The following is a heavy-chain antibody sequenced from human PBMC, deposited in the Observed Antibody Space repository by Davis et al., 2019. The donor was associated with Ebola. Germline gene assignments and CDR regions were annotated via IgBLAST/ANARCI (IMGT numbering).Heavy chain of an antibody. CDR2: ISWDGGST. CDR1: GFTFSSYS. J-gene: IGHJ4*02. V-gene: IGHV3-43*01. CDR3: AKAITIFGVVPDY. Sequence: PGGSLRLSCAASGFTFSSYSMNWVRQAPGKGLEWVSLISWDGGSTYYADSVKGRFTISRDNSKNSLYLQMNSLRTEDTALYYCAKAITIFGVVPDYWGQGTLVTVSS. D-gene: IGHD3-3*01.